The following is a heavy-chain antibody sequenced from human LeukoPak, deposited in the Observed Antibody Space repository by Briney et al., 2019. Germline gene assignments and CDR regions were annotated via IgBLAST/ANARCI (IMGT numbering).Heavy chain of an antibody. CDR2: ISSSGNSI. D-gene: IGHD6-13*01. CDR1: GFTFSGYE. CDR3: ARGRFGSC. J-gene: IGHJ1*01. V-gene: IGHV3-48*03. Sequence: GGSLRLSCTASGFTFSGYEMNWVRQTPGKGLEWVSYISSSGNSIYYADSVKGRFAISRDNAKNSLYLQMNSLRAEDMAVYYCARGRFGSCWGQGTLVTVSS.